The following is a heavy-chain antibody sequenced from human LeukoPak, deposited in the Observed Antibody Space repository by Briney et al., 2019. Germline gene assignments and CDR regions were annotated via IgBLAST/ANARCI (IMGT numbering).Heavy chain of an antibody. D-gene: IGHD6-13*01. CDR3: ARAEMGLSSSWSTPFDY. J-gene: IGHJ4*02. Sequence: GGSLRLSCAASGFTVSSNYMSWVRQAPGKGLEWVSVIYSGGSTYYADFVKGRFTISRDNSKNTLYLQMNSLRAEDTAVYYCARAEMGLSSSWSTPFDYWGQGTLVTVSS. CDR1: GFTVSSNY. V-gene: IGHV3-53*01. CDR2: IYSGGST.